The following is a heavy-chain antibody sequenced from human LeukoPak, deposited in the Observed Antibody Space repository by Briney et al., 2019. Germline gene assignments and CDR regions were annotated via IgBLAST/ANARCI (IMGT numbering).Heavy chain of an antibody. CDR2: IAANGDS. J-gene: IGHJ4*02. D-gene: IGHD4-11*01. CDR1: GFAFYNYD. CDR3: ARGYSYRFDY. V-gene: IGHV3-13*01. Sequence: PGGSLRLSCAASGFAFYNYDMHWVRQTGKDLEWVSVIAANGDSYYAGSVKGRFTIPRDNGNNALYLQMNSLRDGDTAVYYCARGYSYRFDYWGQGTLVTVSS.